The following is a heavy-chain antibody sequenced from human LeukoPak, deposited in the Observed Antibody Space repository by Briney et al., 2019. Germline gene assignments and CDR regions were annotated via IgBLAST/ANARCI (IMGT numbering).Heavy chain of an antibody. D-gene: IGHD3-22*01. CDR2: ISYDGGNK. CDR3: AREYMYYYDSSGYPLDY. V-gene: IGHV3-30-3*01. Sequence: GGSLRLSCAASGFTFSSYAMHWVRQAPGKGLEWVAVISYDGGNKYYADSVKGRFTISRDNSKNTLYLQMNSLRAEDTAVYYCAREYMYYYDSSGYPLDYWGQGTLVTVSS. CDR1: GFTFSSYA. J-gene: IGHJ4*02.